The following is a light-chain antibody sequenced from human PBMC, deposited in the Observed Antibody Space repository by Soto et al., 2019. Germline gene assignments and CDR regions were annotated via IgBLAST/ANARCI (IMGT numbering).Light chain of an antibody. J-gene: IGKJ1*01. Sequence: EIVLTQSPGTLSLSPGERATLSCRASQSVSSSYLAWYQQKPGQAPRLLIYGASNRATGIPDRFSGSGSGTDFTLTISRLEPDDFAVYYCQQYGSSPLWRFGQGTKVEIK. V-gene: IGKV3-20*01. CDR3: QQYGSSPLWR. CDR1: QSVSSSY. CDR2: GAS.